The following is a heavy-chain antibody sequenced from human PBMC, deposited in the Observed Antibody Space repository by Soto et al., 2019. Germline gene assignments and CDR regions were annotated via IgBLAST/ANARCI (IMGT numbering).Heavy chain of an antibody. CDR1: GFTFSNYG. CDR3: AKSRDAYNFYFYYGMDV. V-gene: IGHV3-30*18. Sequence: VGSLRLSCAASGFTFSNYGMHWVHQTPGKGLEWVALILYDGSNKYYGDSVKGRFTISRDNSKNTLYLQVSSLRAEDTAVYYCAKSRDAYNFYFYYGMDVWGQGTTVTVSS. D-gene: IGHD2-2*01. CDR2: ILYDGSNK. J-gene: IGHJ6*02.